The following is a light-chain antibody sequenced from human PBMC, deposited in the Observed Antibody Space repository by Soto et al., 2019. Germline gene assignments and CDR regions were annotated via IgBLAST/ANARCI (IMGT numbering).Light chain of an antibody. CDR3: CSYAGTVAYV. J-gene: IGLJ1*01. V-gene: IGLV2-23*02. Sequence: QSVLTQPASVSGSPGQSITISCTGTSSDVGSYNLVSWCRQLPGKAPKVIICEVNKRPSGVSYRFSGSKSGNTASLTISGLQTEDEADYYCCSYAGTVAYVFGTGTKVTVL. CDR2: EVN. CDR1: SSDVGSYNL.